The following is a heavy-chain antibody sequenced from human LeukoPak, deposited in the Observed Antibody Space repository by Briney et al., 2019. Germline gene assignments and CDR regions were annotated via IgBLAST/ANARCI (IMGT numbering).Heavy chain of an antibody. V-gene: IGHV3-48*03. CDR1: GFTFSSYE. Sequence: QPGGSLRLSCAASGFTFSSYEMNWVRQAPGKGLECVSYISSSGGTISYADSVKGRFTISRDNAKNALYLKMNSLRAEDTAVYYCAGGSGWLIDSWGRGTLVTVSS. CDR3: AGGSGWLIDS. J-gene: IGHJ4*02. D-gene: IGHD6-19*01. CDR2: ISSSGGTI.